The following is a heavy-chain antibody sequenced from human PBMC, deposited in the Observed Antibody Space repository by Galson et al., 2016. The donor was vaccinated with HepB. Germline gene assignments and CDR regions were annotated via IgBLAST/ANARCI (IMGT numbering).Heavy chain of an antibody. Sequence: SVKVSCKASGYTFTNSDVNWVRQAPGQGLEWMGWMNAKSGDTGYAQNFQDRVTMTRDTSVSTAYLELSSLTSGDTALYYCARNRLDNGDYEAFIDIWGQGTMVTVSS. CDR2: MNAKSGDT. CDR1: GYTFTNSD. D-gene: IGHD4-17*01. J-gene: IGHJ3*02. V-gene: IGHV1-8*01. CDR3: ARNRLDNGDYEAFIDI.